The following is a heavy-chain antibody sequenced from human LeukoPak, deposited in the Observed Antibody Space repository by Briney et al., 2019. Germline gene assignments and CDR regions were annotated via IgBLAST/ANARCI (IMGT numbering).Heavy chain of an antibody. D-gene: IGHD1-20*01. J-gene: IGHJ4*02. CDR3: ANNNWNDYDY. CDR1: GFTFSSYS. V-gene: IGHV3-48*02. CDR2: ISSSSSTI. Sequence: PGGSLRLSCAASGFTFSSYSMNWVRQAPGKGLEWVSYISSSSSTIYYADSVKGRFTISRDNAKNSLYLQVNSLRDEDTAVYYCANNNWNDYDYWGQGTLVTVSS.